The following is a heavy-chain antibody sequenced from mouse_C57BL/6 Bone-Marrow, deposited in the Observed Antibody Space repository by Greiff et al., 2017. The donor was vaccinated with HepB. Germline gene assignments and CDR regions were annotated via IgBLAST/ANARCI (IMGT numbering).Heavy chain of an antibody. V-gene: IGHV14-2*01. D-gene: IGHD1-1*02. CDR3: AYEWCEFAY. Sequence: VQLQQSGPELVKPGASVKLTCTASGFNINDYYMHWVKQRTEQGLVWIGRIDPENGDTKYDPKFQGKATITADTSSNNAYLPHRSLTSDVTAVYYCAYEWCEFAYWGQKAPVTESA. CDR2: IDPENGDT. J-gene: IGHJ3*01. CDR1: GFNINDYY.